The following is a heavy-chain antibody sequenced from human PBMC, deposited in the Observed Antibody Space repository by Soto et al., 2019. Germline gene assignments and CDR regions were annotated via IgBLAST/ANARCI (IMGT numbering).Heavy chain of an antibody. D-gene: IGHD1-1*01. CDR2: ISYDGSNK. J-gene: IGHJ6*02. V-gene: IGHV3-30-3*01. Sequence: GGSLRLSCAASGFTFSSYAMHWVRQAPGKGLEWVAVISYDGSNKYYADSVKGRFTISRDNSKNTLYLQMNGLRAEDTAVHYCARDSLEQSYYYGKDVWGQGTTVTVSS. CDR3: ARDSLEQSYYYGKDV. CDR1: GFTFSSYA.